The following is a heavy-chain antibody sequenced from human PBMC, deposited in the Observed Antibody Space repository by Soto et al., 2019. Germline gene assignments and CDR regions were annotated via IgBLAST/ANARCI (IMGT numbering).Heavy chain of an antibody. V-gene: IGHV4-59*01. CDR1: GGSISSYY. Sequence: PSETLSLTCTVSGGSISSYYWSWIRQPPGKELEWIGYIYSSGSTDYNPSLKSRVTISVAPSQNQFSLELSSATTADTAVYYCARSYYYYMDVWGKGTTVTVSS. J-gene: IGHJ6*03. CDR3: ARSYYYYMDV. CDR2: IYSSGST.